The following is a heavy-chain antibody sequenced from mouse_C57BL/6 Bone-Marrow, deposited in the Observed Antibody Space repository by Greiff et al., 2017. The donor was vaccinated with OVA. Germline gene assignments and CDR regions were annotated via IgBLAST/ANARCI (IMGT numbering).Heavy chain of an antibody. CDR3: ARDFLYDYAMDY. CDR1: GFAFSDYG. CDR2: ISSGSSTI. J-gene: IGHJ4*01. D-gene: IGHD1-1*01. V-gene: IGHV5-17*01. Sequence: EVMLVESGGGLVKPGGSLKLSCAASGFAFSDYGMHWVRQAPEKGLEWVAYISSGSSTIYYADKVKGRFTISRDNAKNTLFLQMTRRRSEDTAMYYCARDFLYDYAMDYWGQGTSVTVSA.